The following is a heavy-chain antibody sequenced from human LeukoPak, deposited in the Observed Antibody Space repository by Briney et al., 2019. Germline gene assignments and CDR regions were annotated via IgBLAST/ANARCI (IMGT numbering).Heavy chain of an antibody. V-gene: IGHV4-59*01. J-gene: IGHJ6*03. CDR3: ARETVTPGSYYYYYMDV. Sequence: SETLSLTCTVSGGSISSYYWSWIRQPPGKGLEWIGYIYYSGSTNYNPSLKSRVTISVDTSKNQFSLKLSSVTAADTAVYYCARETVTPGSYYYYYMDVWGKRTTVTVSS. CDR1: GGSISSYY. D-gene: IGHD4-11*01. CDR2: IYYSGST.